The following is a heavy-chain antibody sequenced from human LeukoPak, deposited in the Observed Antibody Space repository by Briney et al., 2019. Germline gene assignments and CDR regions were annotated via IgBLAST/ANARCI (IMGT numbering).Heavy chain of an antibody. CDR1: GYIFTSSG. CDR3: ARYRLSDSPINWFDP. CDR2: ISAYNGYA. V-gene: IGHV1-18*01. J-gene: IGHJ5*02. D-gene: IGHD3-16*02. Sequence: ASVKVSCKASGYIFTSSGIAWVRQARGQGLEWMGWISAYNGYASYPESLQGRVTMTTDTSTKTAYMELRSLRSDDTAVYYCARYRLSDSPINWFDPWGQGTLVTVSS.